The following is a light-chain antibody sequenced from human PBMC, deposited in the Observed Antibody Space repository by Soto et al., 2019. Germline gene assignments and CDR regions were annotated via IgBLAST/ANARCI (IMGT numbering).Light chain of an antibody. V-gene: IGLV1-44*01. CDR2: TNN. Sequence: QTVVTQPHSASGIPGQRVTISCSGSSSNIGTKTVNWYQQLPGTAPKVLIYTNNQRPSGVPDRFSGSKSGTSASLAISGLQSEDEADYYCAAWDDSLSGVVFGGGTKVTVL. CDR1: SSNIGTKT. CDR3: AAWDDSLSGVV. J-gene: IGLJ2*01.